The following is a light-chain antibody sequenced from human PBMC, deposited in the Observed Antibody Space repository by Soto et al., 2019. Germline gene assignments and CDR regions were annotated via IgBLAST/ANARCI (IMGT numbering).Light chain of an antibody. V-gene: IGKV3-20*01. CDR1: QSVSSSY. CDR2: DAS. CDR3: QQYGSSP. J-gene: IGKJ4*01. Sequence: EIVLTQSPGTLSLSPGERATLSCRASQSVSSSYLAWYQQKPGQAPRLLIYDASSRATGIPDRFSGSGSGTDFTLTISRLEPEDFAVYYCQQYGSSPFGGGTKVEIK.